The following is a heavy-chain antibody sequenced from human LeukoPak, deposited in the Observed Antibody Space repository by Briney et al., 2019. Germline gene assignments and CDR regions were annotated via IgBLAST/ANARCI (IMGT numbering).Heavy chain of an antibody. CDR3: ARGGTMVPPLYGMDV. Sequence: EASVKVSCKASGYTFTGYYIHWVRQAPGQGLEWMGWINPNSGGTNYAQKFQGWVTMTRDTSISTAYMELSRLRSDDTAVYYCARGGTMVPPLYGMDVWGQGTTVTVSS. CDR2: INPNSGGT. V-gene: IGHV1-2*04. CDR1: GYTFTGYY. D-gene: IGHD3-10*01. J-gene: IGHJ6*02.